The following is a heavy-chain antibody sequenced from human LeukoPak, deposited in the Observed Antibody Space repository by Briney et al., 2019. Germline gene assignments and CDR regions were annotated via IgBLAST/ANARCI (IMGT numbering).Heavy chain of an antibody. CDR1: GFTFTSHW. D-gene: IGHD5/OR15-5a*01. CDR2: IREDGGEI. V-gene: IGHV3-7*04. Sequence: GSLRLSCVASGFTFTSHWMTWVRQAPGKGLEWVANIREDGGEIYYLDSVKGRFTISRDNAKNSLYLQMNSLRVEDTAVYFCARGVYAFDIWGQGTMVTVSA. J-gene: IGHJ3*02. CDR3: ARGVYAFDI.